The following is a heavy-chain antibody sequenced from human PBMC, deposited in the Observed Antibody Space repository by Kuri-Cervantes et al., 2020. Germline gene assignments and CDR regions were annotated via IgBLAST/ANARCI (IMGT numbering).Heavy chain of an antibody. D-gene: IGHD6-13*01. Sequence: GSLRLSCTVSGGSISSYYWSWIRQPPGKGLEWIGYIYYSGSTNYNPSLKSRVTISVGTSKNQFSLKLSSVTAADTAVFYCARGAAAGALDLWGRGTLVTVSS. CDR3: ARGAAAGALDL. CDR1: GGSISSYY. V-gene: IGHV4-59*01. J-gene: IGHJ2*01. CDR2: IYYSGST.